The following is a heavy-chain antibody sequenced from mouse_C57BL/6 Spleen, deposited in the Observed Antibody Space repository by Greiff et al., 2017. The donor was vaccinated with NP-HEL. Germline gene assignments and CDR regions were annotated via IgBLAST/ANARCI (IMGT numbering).Heavy chain of an antibody. CDR3: ARFGSSSAMDY. J-gene: IGHJ4*01. Sequence: QVQLQQPGAELVKPGASVKLSCKASGYTFTSYWMQWVKQRPGQGLEWIGEIDPSDSYTNYNQKFKGKATLTVYTSSSTAYMQLSSLTSVDSAVYYCARFGSSSAMDYWGQGTSVTVSS. CDR2: IDPSDSYT. D-gene: IGHD1-1*01. V-gene: IGHV1-50*01. CDR1: GYTFTSYW.